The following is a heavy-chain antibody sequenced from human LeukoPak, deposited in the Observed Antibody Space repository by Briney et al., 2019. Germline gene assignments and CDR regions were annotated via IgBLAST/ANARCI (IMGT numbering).Heavy chain of an antibody. Sequence: GGSLRLSCAASGFTFADYGMSWVRPAPGKGLEWVSGINWNGGSTGYVDSVKGRFTISRDNAKKSLYLQMNNLRAEDTALYYCAKWANYDFWSGYFDSWGQGTLAMVSS. D-gene: IGHD3-3*01. CDR3: AKWANYDFWSGYFDS. V-gene: IGHV3-20*04. CDR1: GFTFADYG. CDR2: INWNGGST. J-gene: IGHJ4*02.